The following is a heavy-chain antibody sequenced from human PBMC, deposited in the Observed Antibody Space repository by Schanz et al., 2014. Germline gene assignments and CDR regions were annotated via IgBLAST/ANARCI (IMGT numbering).Heavy chain of an antibody. D-gene: IGHD5-12*01. CDR3: AKEKGGHSGYDLVS. V-gene: IGHV3-30*18. CDR2: ISDDGSGK. J-gene: IGHJ5*02. Sequence: VQLLESGGGLVQPGGSLRLSCTVSGFTVNNYAMNWVRQAPGRGLEWVAVISDDGSGKYSADSVKGRFTISRDNSKNMVFLQMTSLRAEDTAVYYCAKEKGGHSGYDLVSWGQGTLVTVSS. CDR1: GFTVNNYA.